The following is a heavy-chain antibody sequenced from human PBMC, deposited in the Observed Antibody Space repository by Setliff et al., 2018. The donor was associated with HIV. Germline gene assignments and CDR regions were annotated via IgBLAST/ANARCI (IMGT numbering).Heavy chain of an antibody. CDR3: AREWRGRYYYYMDV. CDR1: GGSISSSSYY. Sequence: PSETLSLTCTVSGGSISSSSYYWGWIRQHPEKGLEWIGYIYYSGTAYYNPSLKSRVTISLDTSKNQFSLKLTSVTAADTAVYYCAREWRGRYYYYMDVWGKGTTVTVSS. V-gene: IGHV4-31*03. D-gene: IGHD3-10*01. J-gene: IGHJ6*03. CDR2: IYYSGTA.